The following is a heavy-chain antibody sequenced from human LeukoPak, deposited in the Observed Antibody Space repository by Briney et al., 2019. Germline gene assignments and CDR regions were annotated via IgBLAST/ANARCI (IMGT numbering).Heavy chain of an antibody. CDR1: GYTFTSYY. D-gene: IGHD6-19*01. V-gene: IGHV1-46*01. CDR3: ARLLTDIAVAGGY. J-gene: IGHJ4*02. Sequence: ASVKVSCKASGYTFTSYYMHWVRQAPGQGLEWMGIINPSGGSTSYAQKFQGRVTMTRDMSTSTVYMELSSLKASDTAMYYCARLLTDIAVAGGYWGQGTLVTVSS. CDR2: INPSGGST.